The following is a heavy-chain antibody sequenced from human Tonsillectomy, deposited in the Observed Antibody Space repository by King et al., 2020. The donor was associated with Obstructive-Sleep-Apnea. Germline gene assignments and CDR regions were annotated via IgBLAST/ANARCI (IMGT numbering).Heavy chain of an antibody. CDR1: GFTFDDYA. J-gene: IGHJ4*02. V-gene: IGHV3-9*01. CDR2: ISWNSGSI. CDR3: ATTPRPDLPAASYS. Sequence: VQLVESGGGLVQPGRSLRLSCAASGFTFDDYAMHWVRQAPGKGLEWVSGISWNSGSIGYADSVKGRFTISRDNAKNSLYLQMNSLRAEDTAWYYCATTPRPDLPAASYSWGQGTLVTVSS. D-gene: IGHD2-2*01.